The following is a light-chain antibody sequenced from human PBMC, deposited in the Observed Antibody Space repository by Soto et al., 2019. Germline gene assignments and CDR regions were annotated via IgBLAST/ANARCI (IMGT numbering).Light chain of an antibody. CDR3: QQTFSTPYS. J-gene: IGKJ2*01. CDR1: QNVDSH. V-gene: IGKV1-39*01. CDR2: RGF. Sequence: DIQMTQSPSSLSASVGDRVTISCRASQNVDSHLTWLKQKPGQAPSLLVYRGFTLQTGVPSRFSAGSSGTAFSLTIDNVHPEDFATYFCQQTFSTPYSFGLGTKLEI.